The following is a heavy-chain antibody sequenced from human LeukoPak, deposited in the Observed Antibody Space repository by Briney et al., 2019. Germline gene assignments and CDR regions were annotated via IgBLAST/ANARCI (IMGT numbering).Heavy chain of an antibody. D-gene: IGHD2-2*01. CDR1: GGSISSSSYY. J-gene: IGHJ5*02. V-gene: IGHV4-61*01. CDR2: IYYSGST. CDR3: ARGSYCSSTSCYFAFDP. Sequence: SETLSLTCTVSGGSISSSSYYWSWIRQPPGKGLEWIGYIYYSGSTNYNPSLKSRVTISVDTSKNQFSLKLSSVTAADTAVYYCARGSYCSSTSCYFAFDPWGQGTLVTVSS.